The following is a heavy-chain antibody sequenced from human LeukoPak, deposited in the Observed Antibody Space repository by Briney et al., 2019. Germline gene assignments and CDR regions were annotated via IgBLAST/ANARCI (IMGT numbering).Heavy chain of an antibody. Sequence: ASVKVSCKASGGTFSSYAISWVRQAPGQGLEWMGGIIPIFGTANYAQKFQGRVTITADKSTSTAYMELSSLRSEDTAVYYCGRGYCSGGSCYSFGMDVRGKGTTVTVSS. CDR2: IIPIFGTA. D-gene: IGHD2-15*01. CDR1: GGTFSSYA. CDR3: GRGYCSGGSCYSFGMDV. V-gene: IGHV1-69*06. J-gene: IGHJ6*04.